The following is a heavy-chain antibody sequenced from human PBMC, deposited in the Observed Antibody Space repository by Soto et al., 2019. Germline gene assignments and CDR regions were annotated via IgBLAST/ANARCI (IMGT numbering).Heavy chain of an antibody. V-gene: IGHV3-23*01. CDR2: ISGSGGST. CDR3: AKSYYDSSGYYDHYYYYGMDV. J-gene: IGHJ6*02. Sequence: EVQLLESGGGLVQPGGSLRLSCAASGFTFSSYAMSWVRQAPGKGLEWVSAISGSGGSTYYADSVKGLFTISRDNSKNTLYLQMNSLRAEDTAVYYCAKSYYDSSGYYDHYYYYGMDVWGQGTTVTVSS. CDR1: GFTFSSYA. D-gene: IGHD3-22*01.